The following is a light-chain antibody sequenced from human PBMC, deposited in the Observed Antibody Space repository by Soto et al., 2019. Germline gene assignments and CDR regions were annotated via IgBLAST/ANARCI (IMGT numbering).Light chain of an antibody. Sequence: QSVLTQPPSVSGAPGQRVTISCTGSSSNIGTGYDVHWYQQLPGKVPKLLISDDINRPSGVPDRFSGSKSGTSASLAITGLQAEDEADYYYQSYDTSLGGSYVFGTGTKVTVL. CDR2: DDI. J-gene: IGLJ1*01. CDR1: SSNIGTGYD. V-gene: IGLV1-40*01. CDR3: QSYDTSLGGSYV.